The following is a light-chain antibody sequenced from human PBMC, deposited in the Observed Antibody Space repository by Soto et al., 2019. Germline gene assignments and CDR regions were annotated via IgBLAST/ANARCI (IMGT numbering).Light chain of an antibody. J-gene: IGLJ1*01. CDR1: SSDVGGYNY. CDR2: EVS. Sequence: QSVLTQPASVSGSPGQSITISCTGTSSDVGGYNYVSWYQQYPGKAPKLMIYEVSNRPSGVSNRFSGSKSGNTASLTISGLQAEVEADYYCSSYTSSSTYVFGTGTKLTVL. V-gene: IGLV2-14*01. CDR3: SSYTSSSTYV.